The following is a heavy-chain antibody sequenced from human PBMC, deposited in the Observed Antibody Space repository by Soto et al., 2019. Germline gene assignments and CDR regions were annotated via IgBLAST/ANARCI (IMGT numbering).Heavy chain of an antibody. Sequence: PGGSLRLSCAASGFTFSSYGFHWVRQAPGKGLVWVSRINSDGSSTSYADSVKGRFTISRENTKNTLYLQMNSLRAEDTAVYYCARASGSPDYWGQGTLVTSPQ. J-gene: IGHJ4*02. CDR1: GFTFSSYG. CDR3: ARASGSPDY. D-gene: IGHD1-26*01. V-gene: IGHV3-74*01. CDR2: INSDGSST.